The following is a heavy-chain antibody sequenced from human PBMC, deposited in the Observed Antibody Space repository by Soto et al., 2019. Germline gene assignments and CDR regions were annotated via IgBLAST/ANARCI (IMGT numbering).Heavy chain of an antibody. CDR3: ARVGYCSSTSCYYYYYMDV. Sequence: GASGKVSCKASGYTFTSYDTNWVRQATGQGLEWMGWMNPNSGNTGYAQKFQGRVTMTRNTSISTAYMELSSLRSEDTAVYYCARVGYCSSTSCYYYYYMDVWGKGTTVTVSS. V-gene: IGHV1-8*01. J-gene: IGHJ6*03. CDR1: GYTFTSYD. CDR2: MNPNSGNT. D-gene: IGHD2-2*01.